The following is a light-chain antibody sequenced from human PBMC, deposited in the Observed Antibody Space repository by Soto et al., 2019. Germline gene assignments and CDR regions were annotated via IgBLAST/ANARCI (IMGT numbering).Light chain of an antibody. Sequence: DIQMTQSPSSLSAFVGDRVTITCRASQGISNYLAWYQQKPGRVPTLLIYAASTLRSGVPSRFSGSGSGTDFTLTISSLQPEDVASYYCKEYKNSPFLLGPGTNADIK. CDR2: AAS. CDR3: KEYKNSPFL. CDR1: QGISNY. J-gene: IGKJ3*01. V-gene: IGKV1-27*01.